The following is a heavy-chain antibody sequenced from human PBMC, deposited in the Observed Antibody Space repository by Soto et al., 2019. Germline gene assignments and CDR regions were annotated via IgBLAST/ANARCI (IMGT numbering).Heavy chain of an antibody. Sequence: PSETLSRTCALAGGSISRGGYSWSWIRQPPGKGLEWIGYIYHSGSTYYNPSLKSRVTISVDRSKNQFSLKLSSVTAADTAVSFWASTSTVAYNWFGPCGQGNRVTVCS. CDR1: GGSISRGGYS. D-gene: IGHD6-19*01. CDR2: IYHSGST. CDR3: ASTSTVAYNWFGP. J-gene: IGHJ5*02. V-gene: IGHV4-30-2*01.